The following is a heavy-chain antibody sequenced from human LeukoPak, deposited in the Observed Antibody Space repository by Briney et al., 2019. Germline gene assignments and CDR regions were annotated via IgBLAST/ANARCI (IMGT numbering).Heavy chain of an antibody. V-gene: IGHV4-39*02. CDR3: AAGGDDAKAGY. CDR2: IHYSGTPT. D-gene: IGHD3-16*01. CDR1: GASITSGRYY. Sequence: PSETLSLTCSVYGASITSGRYYWGWMRQAPGKGLEWMGTIHYSGTPTFYNPSLESRVSLFSDTSRNDFSLRLRSVTAADTAVYYCAAGGDDAKAGYWGQGTLVTVSS. J-gene: IGHJ4*02.